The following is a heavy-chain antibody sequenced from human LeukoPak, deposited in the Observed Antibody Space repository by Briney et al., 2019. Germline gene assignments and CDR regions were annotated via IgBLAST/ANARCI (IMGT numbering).Heavy chain of an antibody. CDR2: IIPIFGTA. V-gene: IGHV1-69*06. J-gene: IGHJ5*02. D-gene: IGHD4-17*01. Sequence: GASVKVSCKASGGTFSSYAISWVRQAPGQGLEWMGGIIPIFGTANYAQKFQGRVTITADKSTSTAYMELSSLRSEDTAVYYCARAAYGDYGFDPWGQGTLVTVSS. CDR3: ARAAYGDYGFDP. CDR1: GGTFSSYA.